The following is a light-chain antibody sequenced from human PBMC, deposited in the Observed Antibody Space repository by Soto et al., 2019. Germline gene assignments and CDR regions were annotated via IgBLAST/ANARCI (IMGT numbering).Light chain of an antibody. V-gene: IGKV3-20*01. CDR2: DAS. Sequence: EIVLTQSPVTLSLSPGERATLSCRASQSVSSDLVWYQQKPGLAPRLLIYDASNRATGISDRFSGSGSGTDFTLTISRLEPEDFAVYYCGQFVSSPPRTFGQGTKVDIK. CDR3: GQFVSSPPRT. J-gene: IGKJ1*01. CDR1: QSVSSD.